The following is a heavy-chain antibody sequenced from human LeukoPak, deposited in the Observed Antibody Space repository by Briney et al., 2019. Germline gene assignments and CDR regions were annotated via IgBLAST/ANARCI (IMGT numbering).Heavy chain of an antibody. CDR1: GFTFSSYW. CDR2: INQDGNVK. V-gene: IGHV3-7*01. D-gene: IGHD1-26*01. Sequence: GGSLRLSCAASGFTFSSYWMSWVRQAPGKGLEWVANINQDGNVKYYVYSVKGRFTISRNNAKNSLYLQMNSLRAEDTAVYYCARDWEDWGQGTLVTVSS. J-gene: IGHJ4*02. CDR3: ARDWED.